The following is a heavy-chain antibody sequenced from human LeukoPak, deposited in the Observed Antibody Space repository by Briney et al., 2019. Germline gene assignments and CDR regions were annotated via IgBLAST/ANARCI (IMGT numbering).Heavy chain of an antibody. V-gene: IGHV3-30*18. CDR1: GFTFSSYG. CDR3: ANTMPGAPDY. CDR2: ISYDGSNK. Sequence: GGSLRLSCAASGFTFSSYGMHWVRQAPGKGLEWVAVISYDGSNKYYADSVKGRFTISRDNSKNTLNLQMNSLRAEDTAVYYCANTMPGAPDYWGQGTLVTVSS. J-gene: IGHJ4*02. D-gene: IGHD4/OR15-4a*01.